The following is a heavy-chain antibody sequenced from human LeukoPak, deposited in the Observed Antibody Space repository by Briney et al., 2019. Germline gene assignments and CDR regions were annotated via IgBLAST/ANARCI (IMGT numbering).Heavy chain of an antibody. J-gene: IGHJ4*02. CDR3: ASGYDSSGYYMYYFDY. CDR2: IYYSGST. D-gene: IGHD3-22*01. Sequence: PSQTLSLTCTVSGGSISSGDYYWGWIRQLPGKGLEWIGYIYYSGSTNYNPSLKSRVTISVDTSKNQFSLKLSSVTAADTAVYYCASGYDSSGYYMYYFDYWGQGTLVTVSS. CDR1: GGSISSGDYY. V-gene: IGHV4-61*08.